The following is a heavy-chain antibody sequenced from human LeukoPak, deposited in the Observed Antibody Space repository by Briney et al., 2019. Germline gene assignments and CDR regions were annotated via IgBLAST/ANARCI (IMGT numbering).Heavy chain of an antibody. Sequence: PSETLSLTCTVSSGSISTSNYYWSWIRQPPGKGLEWIGEINHSGSTNYNPSLKSRVTISVDTSKNQFSLKLSSVTAADTAVYYCAREVPRYCSGGSCYSFDPWGQGTLVTVSS. CDR3: AREVPRYCSGGSCYSFDP. V-gene: IGHV4-39*07. J-gene: IGHJ5*02. CDR1: SGSISTSNYY. D-gene: IGHD2-15*01. CDR2: INHSGST.